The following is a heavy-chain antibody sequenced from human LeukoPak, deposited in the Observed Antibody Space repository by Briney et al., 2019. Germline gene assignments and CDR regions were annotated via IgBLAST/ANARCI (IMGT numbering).Heavy chain of an antibody. V-gene: IGHV1-2*02. J-gene: IGHJ4*02. CDR3: ARVGAPGGLRPYHYYY. Sequence: ASVSVSCTASGYIFSDYGIHWVRQAPGRGLECLGWIDPASGITNQPQKFQGRITVTRDTSASTVYMDLTGLTTDDTALYYCARVGAPGGLRPYHYYYWGQGTLVTVSS. CDR2: IDPASGIT. CDR1: GYIFSDYG. D-gene: IGHD3-16*01.